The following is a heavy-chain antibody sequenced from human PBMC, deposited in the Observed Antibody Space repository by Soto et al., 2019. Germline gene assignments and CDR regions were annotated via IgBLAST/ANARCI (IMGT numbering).Heavy chain of an antibody. CDR3: ARDRLDILTGYYTPNFDY. Sequence: PGGSLRLSCAASGFTFSSYSMNWVRQAPGKVLEWVSSISSSSSYIYYADSVKGRFTISRDNAKNSLYLQMNSLRAEDTAVYYCARDRLDILTGYYTPNFDYWGQGTLVTVSS. D-gene: IGHD3-9*01. CDR1: GFTFSSYS. J-gene: IGHJ4*02. CDR2: ISSSSSYI. V-gene: IGHV3-21*01.